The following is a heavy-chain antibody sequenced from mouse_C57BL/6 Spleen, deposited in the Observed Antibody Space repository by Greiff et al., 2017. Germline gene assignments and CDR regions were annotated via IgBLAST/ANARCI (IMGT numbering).Heavy chain of an antibody. V-gene: IGHV1-82*01. CDR1: GYAFSSSW. J-gene: IGHJ3*01. D-gene: IGHD2-4*01. CDR3: ASYYDYEAWFAY. Sequence: QVHVKQSGPELVKPGASVKISCKASGYAFSSSWMNWVKQRPGKGLEWIGRIYPGDGDTNYNGKFKGKATLTADKSSSTAYMQLSSLTSEDSAVYFCASYYDYEAWFAYWGQGTLVTVSA. CDR2: IYPGDGDT.